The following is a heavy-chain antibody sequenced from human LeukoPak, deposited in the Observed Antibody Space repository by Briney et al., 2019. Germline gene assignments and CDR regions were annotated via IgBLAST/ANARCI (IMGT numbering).Heavy chain of an antibody. V-gene: IGHV3-48*03. Sequence: GGSLRLSCAASGFTFSSYEMNWVRQAPGKGLEWVSYISSSGSTIYYADSVKGRFTISRDNAKNSLYLQMNSLRAEDTAVYYCAREGCSSTSCYGYWGQGTLVTVSS. CDR3: AREGCSSTSCYGY. CDR2: ISSSGSTI. J-gene: IGHJ4*02. CDR1: GFTFSSYE. D-gene: IGHD2-2*01.